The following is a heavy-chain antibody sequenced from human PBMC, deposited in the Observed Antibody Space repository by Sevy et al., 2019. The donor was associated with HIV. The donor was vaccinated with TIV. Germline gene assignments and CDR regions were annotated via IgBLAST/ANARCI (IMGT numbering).Heavy chain of an antibody. CDR2: ISYDGSNK. J-gene: IGHJ4*01. D-gene: IGHD3-16*01. CDR1: GFTFSGYA. V-gene: IGHV3-30*04. CDR3: AREGRYYDYVW. Sequence: GGSLRLSCAASGFTFSGYAMHWVRQAPGKGLEWVAVISYDGSNKYYADSVKGRFTISGDNSKNTLFLQVNSLRAEDTAVYYCAREGRYYDYVWGGQGALVTVSS.